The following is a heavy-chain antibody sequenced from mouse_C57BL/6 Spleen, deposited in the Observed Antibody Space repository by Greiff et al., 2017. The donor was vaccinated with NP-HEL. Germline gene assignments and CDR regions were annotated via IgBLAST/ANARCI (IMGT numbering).Heavy chain of an antibody. J-gene: IGHJ2*01. V-gene: IGHV5-4*01. Sequence: EVKLMESGGGLVKPGGSLKLSCAASGFTFSSYAMSWVRQTPEKRLEWVATISDGGSYTYYPDNVKGRFTISRDNAKNNLYLQMSHLKSEDTAMYYCARERGAWDYWGQGTTLTVSS. CDR3: ARERGAWDY. CDR1: GFTFSSYA. CDR2: ISDGGSYT.